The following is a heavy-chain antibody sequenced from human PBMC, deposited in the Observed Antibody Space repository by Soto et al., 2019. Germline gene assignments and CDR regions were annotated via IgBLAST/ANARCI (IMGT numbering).Heavy chain of an antibody. Sequence: KTSETLSLTCTVSGGSISSYYWSWIRQPPGKGLEWIGYIYYSGSTNYNPSLKSRVTMSVDTSKNQFSLKLSSVTAADTAVYYCARGFGITIFGVVRDWGQGTLVTVSS. CDR3: ARGFGITIFGVVRD. CDR2: IYYSGST. J-gene: IGHJ4*02. V-gene: IGHV4-59*01. D-gene: IGHD3-3*01. CDR1: GGSISSYY.